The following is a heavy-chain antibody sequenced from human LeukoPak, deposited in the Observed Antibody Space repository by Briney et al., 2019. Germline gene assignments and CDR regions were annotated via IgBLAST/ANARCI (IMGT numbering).Heavy chain of an antibody. J-gene: IGHJ4*02. V-gene: IGHV3-11*04. Sequence: PGGSLRLSCAASGFTVSNNYLSWVRQAPGKGLEWVSHISSDGSTIYYADSVKGRFTISRDSAKNSLYLQMNSLRAEDTAVYYCARVAIVAVIPHYWGQGTLVTVSS. CDR1: GFTVSNNY. CDR3: ARVAIVAVIPHY. CDR2: ISSDGSTI. D-gene: IGHD3-16*02.